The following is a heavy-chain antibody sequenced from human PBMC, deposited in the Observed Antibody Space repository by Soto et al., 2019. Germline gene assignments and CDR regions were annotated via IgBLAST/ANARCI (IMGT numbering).Heavy chain of an antibody. V-gene: IGHV3-9*01. D-gene: IGHD1-26*01. CDR1: GFTFDDYA. CDR2: ISWNSGSI. Sequence: GGSLRLSCAASGFTFDDYAMHWVRQAPGKGLEWVSGISWNSGSIGYADSVKGRFTISRDNAKNSLYLQMNSLRAEDTALYYCAKDNYRELGTLDYWGQGTLVTVSS. J-gene: IGHJ4*02. CDR3: AKDNYRELGTLDY.